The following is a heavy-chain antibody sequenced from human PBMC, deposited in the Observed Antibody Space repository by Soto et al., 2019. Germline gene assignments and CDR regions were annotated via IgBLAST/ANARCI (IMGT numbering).Heavy chain of an antibody. D-gene: IGHD6-13*01. CDR1: GGTFSSYT. CDR3: ARLYSSSWYGDFFDY. CDR2: IIPSIGIT. V-gene: IGHV1-69*02. Sequence: GASVKVSCKASGGTFSSYTISWVRQAPGQGLEWMGRIIPSIGITKYSQKFQGRVTITRDTSASTAYMELSSLRSEDTAVYYCARLYSSSWYGDFFDYWGQGTLVTVSS. J-gene: IGHJ4*02.